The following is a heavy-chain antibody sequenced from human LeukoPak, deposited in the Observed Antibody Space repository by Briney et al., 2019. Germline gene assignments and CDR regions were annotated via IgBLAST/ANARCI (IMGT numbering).Heavy chain of an antibody. Sequence: PSETLSLTCTVSGGSISSYYWSWVRQPAGKGLEWIGYIFYIVSTNYNPSLKSRVTISVDTSKHQFSLKLSSVTAADTAVYYCARLFYDSSGYQMGLDYWGQGTLVTVSS. CDR1: GGSISSYY. V-gene: IGHV4-59*01. CDR2: IFYIVST. CDR3: ARLFYDSSGYQMGLDY. D-gene: IGHD3-22*01. J-gene: IGHJ4*02.